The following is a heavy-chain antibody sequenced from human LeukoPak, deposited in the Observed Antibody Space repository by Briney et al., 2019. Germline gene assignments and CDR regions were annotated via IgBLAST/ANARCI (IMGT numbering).Heavy chain of an antibody. CDR1: GGSISSYY. Sequence: PSETLSLTCTVSGGSISSYYWSWIRQPPGKGLEWIGYIYYSGTTDYNPSLKSRVTISVDTSKNQFSLKVSSVTAADTAVYYCARGSSWSYYFDYWGQGTVVTVSS. CDR3: ARGSSWSYYFDY. J-gene: IGHJ4*02. V-gene: IGHV4-59*08. CDR2: IYYSGTT. D-gene: IGHD6-13*01.